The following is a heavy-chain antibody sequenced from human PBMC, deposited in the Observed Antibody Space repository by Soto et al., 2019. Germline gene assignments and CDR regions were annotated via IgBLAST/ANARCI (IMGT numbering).Heavy chain of an antibody. CDR3: ARGPRGGYYYDSSGYQDY. Sequence: GASVKVSCKASGYTFTSYAMHWVRQAPGQRLEWMGWINAGNGNTKYSQKFQGRVTITRDTSASTAYMELSSLRSEDTAVYYCARGPRGGYYYDSSGYQDYCGQGTLVTVSS. D-gene: IGHD3-22*01. V-gene: IGHV1-3*01. CDR1: GYTFTSYA. CDR2: INAGNGNT. J-gene: IGHJ4*02.